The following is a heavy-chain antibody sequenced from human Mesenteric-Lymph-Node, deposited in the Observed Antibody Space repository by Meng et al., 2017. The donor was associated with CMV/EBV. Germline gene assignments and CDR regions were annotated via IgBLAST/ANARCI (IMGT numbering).Heavy chain of an antibody. V-gene: IGHV3-21*01. CDR3: ARNHDYSNSLTLFDY. D-gene: IGHD4-11*01. J-gene: IGHJ4*02. CDR1: GFTFSSYS. Sequence: GESLKISCAASGFTFSSYSMNWVRQAPGKGLEWVSSISSSSSYIYYADSVKGRFTISRDNAKNSLYLQMNSLRAEDTAVYYCARNHDYSNSLTLFDYWGQGTLVTVSS. CDR2: ISSSSSYI.